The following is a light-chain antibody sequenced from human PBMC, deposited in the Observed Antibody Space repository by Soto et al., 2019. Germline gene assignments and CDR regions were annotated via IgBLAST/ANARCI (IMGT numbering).Light chain of an antibody. V-gene: IGKV3-20*01. J-gene: IGKJ1*01. CDR3: KQYGSSPRT. CDR1: QSISSSTY. CDR2: GAS. Sequence: EIVFTPSPGTLSLSPGERATLSCRASQSISSSTYLAWYQQKPGQAPRLLIYGASSRATGIKDRFSGSGSGTDFTLTISRLETEDFAVYYCKQYGSSPRTFGQGTKGDIK.